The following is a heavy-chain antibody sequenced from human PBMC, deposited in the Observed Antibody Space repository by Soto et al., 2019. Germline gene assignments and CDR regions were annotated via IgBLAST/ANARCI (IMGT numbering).Heavy chain of an antibody. Sequence: QVQLQESGPGLVKPSGTLSLTCAVSGGSISSSNWWSWVRQPPGKGLEWIGEIYHSGSTNYNPSLKSRVTLSVDESTSQFSLKLSSVTAADTAVYYCARDGVRIAVAGPDYYYYGMDVWGQGTTVTVSS. J-gene: IGHJ6*02. CDR3: ARDGVRIAVAGPDYYYYGMDV. CDR2: IYHSGST. CDR1: GGSISSSNW. V-gene: IGHV4-4*02. D-gene: IGHD6-19*01.